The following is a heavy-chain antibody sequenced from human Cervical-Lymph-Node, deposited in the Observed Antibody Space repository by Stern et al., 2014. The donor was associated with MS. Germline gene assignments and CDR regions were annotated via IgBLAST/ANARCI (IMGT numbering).Heavy chain of an antibody. CDR1: GYTFSTYG. D-gene: IGHD3-10*01. J-gene: IGHJ6*02. Sequence: QVQLVQSGAEVKKPGASVKVSYKTSGYTFSTYGITWVRQAPGQGPEWMGWISGHNGNTNFAERFQGRLTMTTDTSTRTAYMELRSLRYDDTAVYFCARDPGGYFHGMDVWGQGTTVTVSS. CDR2: ISGHNGNT. CDR3: ARDPGGYFHGMDV. V-gene: IGHV1-18*01.